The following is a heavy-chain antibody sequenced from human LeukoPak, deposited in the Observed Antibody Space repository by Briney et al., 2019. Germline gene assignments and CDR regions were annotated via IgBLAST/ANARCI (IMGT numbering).Heavy chain of an antibody. CDR2: ISSSSSYI. CDR3: ARDGDDWLQYYFDY. D-gene: IGHD3-9*01. J-gene: IGHJ4*02. V-gene: IGHV3-21*01. CDR1: GFTFNSYS. Sequence: GGSLRLSCAASGFTFNSYSTNWVRQAPGKGLEWVSSISSSSSYIYYADSVKGRFTISRDNAKNSLYLQMNSLRAEDTAVYYCARDGDDWLQYYFDYWGQGTLVTVSS.